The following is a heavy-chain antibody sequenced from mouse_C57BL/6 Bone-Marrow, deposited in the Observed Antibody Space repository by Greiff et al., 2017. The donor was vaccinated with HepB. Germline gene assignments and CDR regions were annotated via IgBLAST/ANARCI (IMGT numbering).Heavy chain of an antibody. CDR2: INPYNGGT. CDR1: GYTFTDYY. V-gene: IGHV1-19*01. Sequence: VQLQQSGPVLVKPGASVKMSCKASGYTFTDYYMNWVKQSHGKSLEWIGVINPYNGGTSYNQKFKGKATLTVDKSSSTAYMELNSLTSEDSAVYYCARSGTGIRFAYWGQGTLVTVSA. J-gene: IGHJ3*01. CDR3: ARSGTGIRFAY. D-gene: IGHD4-1*01.